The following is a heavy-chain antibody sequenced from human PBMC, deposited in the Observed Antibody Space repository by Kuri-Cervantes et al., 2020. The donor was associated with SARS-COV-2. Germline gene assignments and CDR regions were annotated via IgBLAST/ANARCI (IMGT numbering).Heavy chain of an antibody. CDR2: INHSGST. CDR1: GVAFSGYY. Sequence: SETLSLTCADYGVAFSGYYWSWIRQPTGKGLEWIGEINHSGSTNYNPSLKSRVTISVDTSKNQFSLKLSSVTAADTAVYYCASIVVVPAASGYYYYYGMDVRGHGTTVTVSS. V-gene: IGHV4-34*01. D-gene: IGHD2-2*01. CDR3: ASIVVVPAASGYYYYYGMDV. J-gene: IGHJ6*02.